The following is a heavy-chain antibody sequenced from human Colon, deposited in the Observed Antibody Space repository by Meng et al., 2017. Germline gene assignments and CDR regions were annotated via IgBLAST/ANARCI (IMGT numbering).Heavy chain of an antibody. CDR3: ARRPTNWGFSDY. J-gene: IGHJ4*02. CDR2: ISGTGDNT. CDR1: GFTLTAYP. Sequence: GESLKISCAASGFTLTAYPMKWVRQAPGKGLEWVSTISGTGDNTYCADSVKGRFTISRDDSKNTLYLQMNSLRAEDTAVYYCARRPTNWGFSDYWGQGTLVTVSS. V-gene: IGHV3-23*01. D-gene: IGHD7-27*01.